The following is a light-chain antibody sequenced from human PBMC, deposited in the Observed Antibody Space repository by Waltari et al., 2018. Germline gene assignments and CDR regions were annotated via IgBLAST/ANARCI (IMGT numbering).Light chain of an antibody. CDR3: QQLNSFPPT. CDR1: KDVSSY. Sequence: DIQLTQSQSFLSASVGDRVTITCRASKDVSSYLAWYQQKPGTAPKLLLYAASTLQSGVPSRFSGSGSGTEFTLTISSLQPEDCAAYYCQQLNSFPPTFGPGTKVDIK. V-gene: IGKV1-9*01. CDR2: AAS. J-gene: IGKJ3*01.